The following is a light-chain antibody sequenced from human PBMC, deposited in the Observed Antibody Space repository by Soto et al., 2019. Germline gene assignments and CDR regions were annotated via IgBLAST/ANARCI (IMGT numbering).Light chain of an antibody. CDR3: APWDDSLSGVV. V-gene: IGLV1-47*01. CDR2: RNS. CDR1: SSNIGSNY. J-gene: IGLJ2*01. Sequence: QSVLTQPPSASGTPGQRVTISCSGSSSNIGSNYVYWYQQLPGTVPQLLIYRNSERPSGVPDRFSGSKSGTSASLAISGLRSEDEADYYCAPWDDSLSGVVFGGGTKVTVL.